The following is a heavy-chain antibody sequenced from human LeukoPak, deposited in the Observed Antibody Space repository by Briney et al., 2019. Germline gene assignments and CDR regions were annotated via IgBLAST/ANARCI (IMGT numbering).Heavy chain of an antibody. V-gene: IGHV1-69*13. Sequence: SVKVSCKASGGTFSSYAISWVRQAPGQGLEWMGGIIPIFGTANYAQKFQGRVTITADESTSTAYMELSSLRSEDTAVYYCASDLRFGESSVPICWGQGTLVTVSS. CDR3: ASDLRFGESSVPIC. D-gene: IGHD3-16*02. CDR2: IIPIFGTA. J-gene: IGHJ4*02. CDR1: GGTFSSYA.